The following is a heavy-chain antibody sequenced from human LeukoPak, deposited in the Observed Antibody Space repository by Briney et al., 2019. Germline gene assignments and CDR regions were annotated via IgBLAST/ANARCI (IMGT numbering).Heavy chain of an antibody. J-gene: IGHJ4*02. CDR1: GGSISSYY. CDR3: ARLNYDILTGYYKPRQFDY. CDR2: IYYSGST. Sequence: PETLSLTCTVSGGSISSYYWSWIRQPPGKGLEWIGYIYYSGSTNYNPSLKSRVTISVDTSKNQFSLKLSSVTAADTAVYYCARLNYDILTGYYKPRQFDYWGQGTLVTVSS. D-gene: IGHD3-9*01. V-gene: IGHV4-59*08.